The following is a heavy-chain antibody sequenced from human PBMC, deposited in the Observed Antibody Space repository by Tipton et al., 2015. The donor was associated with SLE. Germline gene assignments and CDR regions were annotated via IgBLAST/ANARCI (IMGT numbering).Heavy chain of an antibody. CDR1: GYSIRSGYY. D-gene: IGHD3-3*01. J-gene: IGHJ5*02. CDR3: ARAGLRKGPGIPGWFDP. CDR2: IYYTGNS. V-gene: IGHV4-38-2*02. Sequence: TLSLTCTVSGYSIRSGYYWGWIRQPPGKGLEWIEYIYYTGNSNYNPSLKSRVSTSVDTSKNQFSLRLTSVTAADTAVYYCARAGLRKGPGIPGWFDPWGQGILVTVSS.